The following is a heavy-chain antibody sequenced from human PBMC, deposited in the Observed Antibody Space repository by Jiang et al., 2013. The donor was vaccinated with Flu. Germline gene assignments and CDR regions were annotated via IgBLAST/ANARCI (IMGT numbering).Heavy chain of an antibody. Sequence: GSGLVKPSGTLSLTCAVSGGSISSSNWWSWVRQPPGKGLEWIGDFYHTGSTNYNPSLKSRVTISADKSKNQFSLKLTSVTAADTAVYYCARGVSGSYYYYDMDVWGQGTTVTVSS. J-gene: IGHJ6*02. CDR3: ARGVSGSYYYYDMDV. CDR2: FYHTGST. V-gene: IGHV4-4*02. D-gene: IGHD6-19*01. CDR1: GGSISSSNW.